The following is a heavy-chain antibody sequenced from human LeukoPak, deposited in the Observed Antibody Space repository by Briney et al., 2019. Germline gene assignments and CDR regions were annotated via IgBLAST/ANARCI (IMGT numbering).Heavy chain of an antibody. D-gene: IGHD3-3*01. CDR1: GGSISSGSYY. CDR2: IYYSGST. J-gene: IGHJ4*02. Sequence: SETLSLTCTVSGGSISSGSYYWGWIRQPPEKGLEWIGSIYYSGSTYYNPSLKSRITVSLDTSKNQLSLKLSSVTAADTAVYYCARDKTFEVVNFFDYWGQGTLVTVSS. CDR3: ARDKTFEVVNFFDY. V-gene: IGHV4-39*07.